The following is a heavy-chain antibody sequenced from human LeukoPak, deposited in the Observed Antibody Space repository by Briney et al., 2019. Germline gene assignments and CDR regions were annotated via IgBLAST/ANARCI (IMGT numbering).Heavy chain of an antibody. CDR3: ARDRELRYFDWLPTPYYYYYGMDV. CDR2: IYSGGST. CDR1: GFTVSSNY. V-gene: IGHV3-66*02. J-gene: IGHJ6*02. Sequence: GGSLRLSCAASGFTVSSNYMSWVRQAPGKGLEWVSVIYSGGSTYYADSVKGRFTISRDNSRNTLYLQVNSLRAEDTAVYYCARDRELRYFDWLPTPYYYYYGMDVWGQGTTVTVSS. D-gene: IGHD3-9*01.